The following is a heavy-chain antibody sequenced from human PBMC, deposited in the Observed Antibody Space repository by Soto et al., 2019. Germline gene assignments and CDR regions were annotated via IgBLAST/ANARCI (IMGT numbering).Heavy chain of an antibody. V-gene: IGHV3-23*01. CDR3: AKGWCDS. CDR2: ISGSGGGT. CDR1: GFSFSSHV. Sequence: EVRLLDSGGDLVQPGGSLRLSCAASGFSFSSHVMSWVRQAPGKGLEWVSSISGSGGGTYYADSVKGRFIISRDNSKNTLDLQMNSLRVEDTAVYYCAKGWCDSWVQGTLVTVSS. J-gene: IGHJ5*01.